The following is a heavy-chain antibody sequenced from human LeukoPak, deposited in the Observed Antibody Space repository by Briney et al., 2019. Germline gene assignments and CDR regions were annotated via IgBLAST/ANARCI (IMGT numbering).Heavy chain of an antibody. J-gene: IGHJ4*02. CDR3: ARAVYSGNYHVGESDY. CDR1: GFTVSSNY. V-gene: IGHV3-66*01. Sequence: GGSLRLSCAASGFTVSSNYMSWVRQAPGKGLEWVSVIYSGGSAYYADSVKGRFTISRDNSKNTLYLQMNSLRAEDTAMYYCARAVYSGNYHVGESDYWGQGILVTVSS. D-gene: IGHD1-26*01. CDR2: IYSGGSA.